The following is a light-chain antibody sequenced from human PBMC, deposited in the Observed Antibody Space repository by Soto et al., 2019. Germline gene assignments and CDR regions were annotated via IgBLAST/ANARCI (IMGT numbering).Light chain of an antibody. J-gene: IGKJ1*01. CDR3: QQSYSSWWT. CDR1: QSISNH. Sequence: DIQMTQSPSPLSASVGDRVTTTCRANQSISNHLNWYQQKPGKAPNLLIYAASSLQSGVPSRFSGSGSGTDFTLTISSLQREDFATYYCQQSYSSWWTFGLGTKVDIK. V-gene: IGKV1-39*01. CDR2: AAS.